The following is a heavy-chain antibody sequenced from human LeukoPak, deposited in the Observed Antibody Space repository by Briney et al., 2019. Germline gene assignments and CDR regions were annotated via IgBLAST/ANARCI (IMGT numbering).Heavy chain of an antibody. D-gene: IGHD4-23*01. V-gene: IGHV4-39*07. Sequence: SETLSLTCTVSGGSISSSSYYWGWIRQPPGKGLEWIGSIYYSGSTYYNPSLKSRVTISVDTSKNQFSLKLSSVTAADTAVYYCARDERAHGGNWGYFDYWGQGILVTVSS. CDR2: IYYSGST. CDR3: ARDERAHGGNWGYFDY. CDR1: GGSISSSSYY. J-gene: IGHJ4*02.